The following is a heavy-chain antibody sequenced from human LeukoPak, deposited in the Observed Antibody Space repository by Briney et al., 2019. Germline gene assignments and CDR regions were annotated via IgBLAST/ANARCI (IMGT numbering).Heavy chain of an antibody. Sequence: GGTLRISCAVFGFTVRSNYMSWVRQAPGKGLEWVSDIYSGDSTDYADSVKGRFIISRDKSKDTLYLQMNSLRAEDTAVYYCARLDSGYYYFHQWGQGALVTVSS. CDR2: IYSGDST. CDR3: ARLDSGYYYFHQ. J-gene: IGHJ4*02. CDR1: GFTVRSNY. D-gene: IGHD5-12*01. V-gene: IGHV3-66*04.